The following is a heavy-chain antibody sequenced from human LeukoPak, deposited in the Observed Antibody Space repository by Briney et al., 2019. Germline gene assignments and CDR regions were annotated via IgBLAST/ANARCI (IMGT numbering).Heavy chain of an antibody. D-gene: IGHD3-16*01. CDR2: SFSDDST. J-gene: IGHJ3*02. V-gene: IGHV3-53*01. CDR1: GFSVSSNY. CDR3: ARGGRAFAFDI. Sequence: GGSLRLSCAASGFSVSSNYMSWVRQAPGKGLEWVSVSFSDDSTYYADSVKGRFTISRDNSKNMVYLQMNSLRAEDTAVFYCARGGRAFAFDIWGQGTMVTVSS.